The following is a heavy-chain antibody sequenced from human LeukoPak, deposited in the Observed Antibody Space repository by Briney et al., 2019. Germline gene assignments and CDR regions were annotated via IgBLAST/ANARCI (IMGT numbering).Heavy chain of an antibody. CDR1: GFTFSSYW. J-gene: IGHJ4*02. CDR3: ARAGYYDSSGYYYSTVFDY. CDR2: IKQDGSEK. D-gene: IGHD3-22*01. V-gene: IGHV3-7*01. Sequence: GGSLRLSCAASGFTFSSYWMSWVRQAPGKGLEWVANIKQDGSEKYYVDSVKGRFTISRDNAKNSLYLQMNSLRAEDTAVYYCARAGYYDSSGYYYSTVFDYWGQGTLVTVSS.